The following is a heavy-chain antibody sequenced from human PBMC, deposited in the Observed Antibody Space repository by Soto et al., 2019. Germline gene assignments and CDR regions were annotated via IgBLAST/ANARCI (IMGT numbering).Heavy chain of an antibody. V-gene: IGHV3-23*01. Sequence: EVQLLESGGGLVQPGGSLRLSCAASGFTFSSYAMSWVRQAPGKGLEWVSAISGGGGSTYYADSVKGRFTISRDNSKNTLYLQMNSLRAEDTAVYYCANSRVSMVRGLIIIPNYWGQGTLVTVSS. CDR2: ISGGGGST. CDR3: ANSRVSMVRGLIIIPNY. CDR1: GFTFSSYA. J-gene: IGHJ4*02. D-gene: IGHD3-10*01.